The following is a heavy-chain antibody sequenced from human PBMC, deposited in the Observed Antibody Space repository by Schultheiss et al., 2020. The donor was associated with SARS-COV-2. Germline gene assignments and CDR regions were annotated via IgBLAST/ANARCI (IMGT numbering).Heavy chain of an antibody. D-gene: IGHD2-15*01. J-gene: IGHJ6*03. V-gene: IGHV1-18*01. CDR3: AREVEDIVVVVAAAHYYYYMDV. CDR2: ISTHNGNT. Sequence: ASVKVSCKASGYTFTSYGISWVRQAPGQGLEWMGWISTHNGNTNYAQKLQGRVTMTTDTSTSTAYMELRSLRSDDTAVYYCAREVEDIVVVVAAAHYYYYMDVWGKGTTVTVSS. CDR1: GYTFTSYG.